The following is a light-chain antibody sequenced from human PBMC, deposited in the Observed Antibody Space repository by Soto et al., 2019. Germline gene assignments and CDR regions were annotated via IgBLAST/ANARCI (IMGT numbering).Light chain of an antibody. Sequence: DIVMTKSPDSLAVSLGERATINCRSSQSVLYSSNDKNFLTWYQQKPGQPPKLLIYWASTRESGVPERFSGSGSGTNFTLTISSLQAEDVAVYYCHQYYSTPWTFGQGTKVDIK. CDR2: WAS. CDR3: HQYYSTPWT. J-gene: IGKJ1*01. CDR1: QSVLYSSNDKNF. V-gene: IGKV4-1*01.